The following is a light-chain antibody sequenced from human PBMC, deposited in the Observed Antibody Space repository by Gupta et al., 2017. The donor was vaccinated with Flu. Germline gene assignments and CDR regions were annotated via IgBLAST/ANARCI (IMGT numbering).Light chain of an antibody. CDR2: DAS. CDR3: QQRNNWPPYT. Sequence: EIVLTQSPVTLSLSPGERATLSCRASRSIADYLAWYKQKPGQAPRLLIYDASKRDTGIPARFSGSGYGKDLTLTISSREQEDFAVYYCQQRNNWPPYTFGQGTKVEIK. J-gene: IGKJ2*01. V-gene: IGKV3-11*01. CDR1: RSIADY.